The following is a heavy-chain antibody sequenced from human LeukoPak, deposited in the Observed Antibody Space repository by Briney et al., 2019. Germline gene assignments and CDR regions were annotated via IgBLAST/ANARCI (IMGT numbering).Heavy chain of an antibody. D-gene: IGHD2-2*01. CDR2: INPNSGDT. CDR3: ARGRSSSSYDAFDI. CDR1: GYSFTGYY. J-gene: IGHJ3*02. Sequence: GASVKVSCKASGYSFTGYYIHWVRQAPGQGLEWMGWINPNSGDTNYAQKFQGRVTMTRDTSISTAYMEVSRLRSDDTAVFYCARGRSSSSYDAFDIWGQGTMVTVSS. V-gene: IGHV1-2*02.